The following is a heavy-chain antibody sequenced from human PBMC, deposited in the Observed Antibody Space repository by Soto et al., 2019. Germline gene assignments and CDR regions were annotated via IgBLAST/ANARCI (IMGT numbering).Heavy chain of an antibody. J-gene: IGHJ3*01. CDR3: AKDRGIIVKAGDAFDV. V-gene: IGHV3-23*01. CDR1: GFTLSMSA. Sequence: GGSLRLSCASSGFTLSMSAVNWVRQAPGKGLEWVSYISDSGDRTYYADSVKGRFTISRDRSKNTVSLQMDSLRAEDTAVYYCAKDRGIIVKAGDAFDVWGQGTKVTV. CDR2: ISDSGDRT. D-gene: IGHD3-16*02.